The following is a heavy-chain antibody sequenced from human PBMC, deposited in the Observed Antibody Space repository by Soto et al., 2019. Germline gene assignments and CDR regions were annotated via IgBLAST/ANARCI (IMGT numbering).Heavy chain of an antibody. Sequence: PPETLSLTCTVSGGSVSSGSYYWGWIRQPQGKGLEWIGSIYYSGSTYYNPSLKSRVTISVDTSKNQFSLKLSSVTAADTAVYYCAILRGGGYCSGGSCSSFDYWGQGTLVPVSS. CDR2: IYYSGST. CDR3: AILRGGGYCSGGSCSSFDY. V-gene: IGHV4-39*01. D-gene: IGHD2-15*01. CDR1: GGSVSSGSYY. J-gene: IGHJ4*02.